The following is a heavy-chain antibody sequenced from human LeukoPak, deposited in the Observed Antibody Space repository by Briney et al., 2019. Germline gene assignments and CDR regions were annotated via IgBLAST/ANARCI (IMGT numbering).Heavy chain of an antibody. CDR2: VYTSGST. CDR3: ARLITGTTTAFDI. J-gene: IGHJ3*02. Sequence: PSETLSLTCTVSGGSISSYYWTWIRQPAGKGLEWIGRVYTSGSTHYNPSLKTRLTMSVDTSKNQFSLKLSSVTAADTAVYYCARLITGTTTAFDIWGQGTMVTVSS. D-gene: IGHD1-7*01. CDR1: GGSISSYY. V-gene: IGHV4-4*07.